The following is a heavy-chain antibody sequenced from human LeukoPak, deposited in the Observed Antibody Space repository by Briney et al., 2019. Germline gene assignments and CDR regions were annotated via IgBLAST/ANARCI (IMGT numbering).Heavy chain of an antibody. CDR3: ARDPMVTPIGYFDY. V-gene: IGHV1-2*02. Sequence: GASVTVSCKASGYTLTGYHMHWVRQAPGQGLEWMGWINPNSGGTNYAQKFQGRVTMTRDTSINTAYMELRRLRSDDTAVYYCARDPMVTPIGYFDYWGQGTLVTVSS. CDR1: GYTLTGYH. CDR2: INPNSGGT. D-gene: IGHD2-21*02. J-gene: IGHJ4*02.